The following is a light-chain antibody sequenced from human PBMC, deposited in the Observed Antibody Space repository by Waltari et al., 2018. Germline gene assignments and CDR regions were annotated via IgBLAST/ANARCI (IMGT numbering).Light chain of an antibody. CDR3: NSYSSSSSLVL. Sequence: QSALTQPASVSGSPGQSITISCTGTSSDVGTYNYVSWYQQHPGKAPKRMIYDVSNRPSGVSDRFSGPKSGNTASLTISGLQAEDEADYYCNSYSSSSSLVLFGGGTKLTVV. CDR2: DVS. J-gene: IGLJ2*01. CDR1: SSDVGTYNY. V-gene: IGLV2-14*03.